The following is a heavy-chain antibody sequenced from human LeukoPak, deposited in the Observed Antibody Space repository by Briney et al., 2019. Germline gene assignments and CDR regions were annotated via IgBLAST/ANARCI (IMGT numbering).Heavy chain of an antibody. CDR2: INQEGSEK. D-gene: IGHD5-18*01. CDR1: GFTFSGYC. Sequence: GRSLRLSCASSGFTFSGYCMTGVPEARGKGLVGVANINQEGSEKYYVDDVKCRFTNSRDNAKETLYLQMNRLRAEDTAVYYCARGGSVDTASDGDYWGQGTLVTVSS. V-gene: IGHV3-7*01. J-gene: IGHJ4*02. CDR3: ARGGSVDTASDGDY.